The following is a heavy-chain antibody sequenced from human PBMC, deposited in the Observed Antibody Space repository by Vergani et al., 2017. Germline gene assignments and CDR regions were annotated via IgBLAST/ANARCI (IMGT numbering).Heavy chain of an antibody. Sequence: EVQLVESGGGLVQPGGSLRPSCAASGFTFSSYWMSWVRQAPGRGLEWVANIKQDGSEKYYVDSVKGRFTIPRDNAKNSLYLQMNSLRSEDTAVYYCARGPYCSSTSCYSNFYYYMDVWGKGTTVTVSS. V-gene: IGHV3-7*03. J-gene: IGHJ6*03. CDR1: GFTFSSYW. CDR3: ARGPYCSSTSCYSNFYYYMDV. CDR2: IKQDGSEK. D-gene: IGHD2-2*01.